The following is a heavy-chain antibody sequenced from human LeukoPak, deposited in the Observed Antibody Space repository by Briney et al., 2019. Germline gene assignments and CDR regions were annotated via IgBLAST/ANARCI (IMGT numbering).Heavy chain of an antibody. CDR3: AKANRGYSYGQHFDY. D-gene: IGHD5-18*01. Sequence: PGGSLRLSCAASGFTFSSYAMSWVRQAPGKGLEWVSAISGSGGSTYYADSVKGRFTISRDNSKNTLYLQMNSLRAEDTAVYYCAKANRGYSYGQHFDYWGQGTLVTVSS. V-gene: IGHV3-23*01. J-gene: IGHJ4*02. CDR1: GFTFSSYA. CDR2: ISGSGGST.